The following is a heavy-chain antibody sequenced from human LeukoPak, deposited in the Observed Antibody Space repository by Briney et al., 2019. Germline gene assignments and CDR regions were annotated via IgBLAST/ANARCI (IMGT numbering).Heavy chain of an antibody. J-gene: IGHJ6*02. CDR3: SRGPIQLWVHNGVDV. D-gene: IGHD5-18*01. CDR2: IRSKAYRGTT. CDR1: GFTFSSYS. V-gene: IGHV3-49*04. Sequence: GGSLRLSCAASGFTFSSYSMNWVRQAPGKGLEWVGFIRSKAYRGTTEYAASVKGRFTISRDDSKSVVYLQMNSLKSEDTAVYYCSRGPIQLWVHNGVDVWGQGTTVTVSS.